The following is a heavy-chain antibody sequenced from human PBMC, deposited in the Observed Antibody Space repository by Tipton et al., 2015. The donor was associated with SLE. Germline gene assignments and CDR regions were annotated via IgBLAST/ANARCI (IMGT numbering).Heavy chain of an antibody. J-gene: IGHJ6*02. CDR2: ISSSSSTI. CDR1: GGPITSGAYY. V-gene: IGHV3-11*04. Sequence: LSLTCTVSGGPITSGAYYWSWIRQYPGKGLEWVSYISSSSSTIYYADSVKGRFTISRDNAKNSLYLQMNSLRDEDTAVYYCAKMGVVVRYYYGMDVWGQGTTVTVSS. CDR3: AKMGVVVRYYYGMDV. D-gene: IGHD3-22*01.